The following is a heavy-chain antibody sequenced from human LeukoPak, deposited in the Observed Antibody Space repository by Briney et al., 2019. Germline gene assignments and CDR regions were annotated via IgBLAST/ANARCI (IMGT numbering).Heavy chain of an antibody. D-gene: IGHD6-19*01. Sequence: AGGSLRLSCAASGFTFSSYAMSWVRQAPGKGLEWVSAISGSGGSTYYADSVKGRFTISRDNSKNTLYLQMNSLRAEDTAVYYYAKESDQWLVVHYFDYWGQGTLVTVSS. CDR3: AKESDQWLVVHYFDY. V-gene: IGHV3-23*01. CDR2: ISGSGGST. J-gene: IGHJ4*02. CDR1: GFTFSSYA.